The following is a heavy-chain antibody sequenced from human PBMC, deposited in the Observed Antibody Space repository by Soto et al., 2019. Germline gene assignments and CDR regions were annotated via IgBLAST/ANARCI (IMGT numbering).Heavy chain of an antibody. V-gene: IGHV2-70*04. Sequence: SGPTLVNPTQTLTLTCTFSGFSLGTTGMRVSWIRQPPGKALEWLARIDWDDDKFYSTSLKTRLTISKDTSKNQVVLRMTNMDPADTATYYCARTAGYYRGRQFDYWGQGTLVTVSS. CDR2: IDWDDDK. CDR3: ARTAGYYRGRQFDY. J-gene: IGHJ4*02. CDR1: GFSLGTTGMR. D-gene: IGHD3-10*01.